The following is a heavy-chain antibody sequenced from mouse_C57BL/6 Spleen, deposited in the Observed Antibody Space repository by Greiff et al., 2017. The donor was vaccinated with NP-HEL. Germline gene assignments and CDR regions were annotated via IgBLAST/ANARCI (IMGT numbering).Heavy chain of an antibody. CDR2: INPSTGGT. Sequence: VQLQQSGPELVKPGASVKISCKASGYSFTGYYMNWVKQSPEKSLEWIGEINPSTGGTTYNQKFKAKATLTVDKSSSTAYMQLKSLTSEDSAVYYCARHYYGSSLDWYFDVWGTGTTVTVSS. CDR3: ARHYYGSSLDWYFDV. J-gene: IGHJ1*03. V-gene: IGHV1-42*01. CDR1: GYSFTGYY. D-gene: IGHD1-1*01.